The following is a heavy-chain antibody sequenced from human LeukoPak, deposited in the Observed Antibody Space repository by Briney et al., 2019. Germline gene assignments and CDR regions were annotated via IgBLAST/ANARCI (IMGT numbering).Heavy chain of an antibody. J-gene: IGHJ4*02. CDR2: ISSSSSYI. V-gene: IGHV3-21*01. Sequence: PGGSLRLSCAASGFTFISYSMNWVRQAPGKGLEWVSSISSSSSYIYYADSVKGRFTISRDNAKNSLYLQMNSLRAEDTAVYYCARGHTAVTRHFDFWGQGTLVTVSS. D-gene: IGHD4-17*01. CDR1: GFTFISYS. CDR3: ARGHTAVTRHFDF.